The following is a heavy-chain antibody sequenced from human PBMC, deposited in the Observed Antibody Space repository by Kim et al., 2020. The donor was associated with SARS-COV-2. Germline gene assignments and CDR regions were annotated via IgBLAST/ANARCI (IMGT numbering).Heavy chain of an antibody. CDR1: GFTFSSYG. CDR2: IGYDGSNK. J-gene: IGHJ3*02. D-gene: IGHD3-22*01. V-gene: IGHV3-33*08. CDR3: ARDGDYYDISGYAFDT. Sequence: GGSLRLSCAASGFTFSSYGMHWVRQAPGKGLEWVAVIGYDGSNKYYADSVKGRFTISRDNSKNTLYLQMNSMRAEDTAVYYCARDGDYYDISGYAFDTWGQGTMVTVSS.